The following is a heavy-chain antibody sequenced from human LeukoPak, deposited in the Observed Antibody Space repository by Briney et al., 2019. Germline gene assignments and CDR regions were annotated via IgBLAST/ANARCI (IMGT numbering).Heavy chain of an antibody. CDR3: ASEASAAADAFDT. V-gene: IGHV4-61*02. CDR1: GGSISSSSYY. J-gene: IGHJ3*02. CDR2: IYTSGST. D-gene: IGHD6-13*01. Sequence: SETLSLTCTVSGGSISSSSYYWSWIRQPAGKGLEWIGRIYTSGSTNYNPSLKSRVTISVDTSKNQFSLKLSSVTAADTAVYYCASEASAAADAFDTWGQGTMVTVSS.